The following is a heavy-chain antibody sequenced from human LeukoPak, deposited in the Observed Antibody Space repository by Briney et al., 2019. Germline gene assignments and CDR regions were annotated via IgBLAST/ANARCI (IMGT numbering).Heavy chain of an antibody. CDR1: GGSISSYY. J-gene: IGHJ3*02. CDR2: IYYSGST. Sequence: SETLSLTCTVSGGSISSYYWSWIRQPPGKGLEWIGYIYYSGSTKYNASLESRVSISVDTSKNQFSLKLNSVTAADTAVYYCARDRSSGYLGTFDIWGQGTMVTVSS. CDR3: ARDRSSGYLGTFDI. D-gene: IGHD3-22*01. V-gene: IGHV4-59*01.